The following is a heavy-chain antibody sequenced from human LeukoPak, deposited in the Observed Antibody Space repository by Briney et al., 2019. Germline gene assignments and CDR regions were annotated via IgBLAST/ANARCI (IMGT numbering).Heavy chain of an antibody. CDR3: ARDCGYCSGGSSAPRAFDI. Sequence: SETLSLTCTVSGGSISSYYWSWLRQPPGKGLEWIGYIYYSGSTNYNPSLKSRVTISVDTSKNQFSLKLSSVTAADTAVYYCARDCGYCSGGSSAPRAFDIWGQGTMDTVSS. D-gene: IGHD2-15*01. CDR2: IYYSGST. J-gene: IGHJ3*02. CDR1: GGSISSYY. V-gene: IGHV4-59*01.